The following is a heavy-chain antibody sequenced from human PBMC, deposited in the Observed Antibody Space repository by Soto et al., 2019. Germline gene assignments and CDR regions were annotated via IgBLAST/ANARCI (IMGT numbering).Heavy chain of an antibody. V-gene: IGHV1-18*04. CDR2: IRVYSGDT. Sequence: QVQLVQSGAEVKKSGASVKVSCKASGYTFSNYGISWVRQAPGQGLEWMCWIRVYSGDTHYAQNFRGRVTMTADTSTTTAYMDLSNLTSDDTAVYFCARRSGTTIFDFWGPGTLVTVSS. CDR1: GYTFSNYG. CDR3: ARRSGTTIFDF. D-gene: IGHD1-1*01. J-gene: IGHJ4*02.